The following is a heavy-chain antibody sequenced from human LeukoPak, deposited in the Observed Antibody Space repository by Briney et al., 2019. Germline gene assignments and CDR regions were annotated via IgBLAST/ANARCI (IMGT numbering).Heavy chain of an antibody. CDR3: ARSNVLSGYYGTIDY. D-gene: IGHD3-22*01. CDR1: GGTFSSYA. Sequence: GASVKVSCTASGGTFSSYAISWVRQAPGQGLEWMGRIIPILGIANYAQKFQGRVTITADKSTSTAYMELSSLRSEDTAVYYCARSNVLSGYYGTIDYWGQGTLVTVSS. CDR2: IIPILGIA. V-gene: IGHV1-69*04. J-gene: IGHJ4*02.